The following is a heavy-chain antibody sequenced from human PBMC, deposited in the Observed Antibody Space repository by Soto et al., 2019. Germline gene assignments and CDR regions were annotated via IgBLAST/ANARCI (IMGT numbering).Heavy chain of an antibody. CDR1: GGSISSGGYY. D-gene: IGHD3-10*01. CDR3: ARDSELIYGSGVGGLYYYGMDV. CDR2: IYYSGST. V-gene: IGHV4-31*03. J-gene: IGHJ6*02. Sequence: QVQLQESGPGLVKPSQTLSLTCTVSGGSISSGGYYWSWIRQHPGKGLEWIGYIYYSGSTYYNPSLKSRVTISVDTSKNQFSLKLSSVTAADTAVYYCARDSELIYGSGVGGLYYYGMDVWGQGTTVTVSS.